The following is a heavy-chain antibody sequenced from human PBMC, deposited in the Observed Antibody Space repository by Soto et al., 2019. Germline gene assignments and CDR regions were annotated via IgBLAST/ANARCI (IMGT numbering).Heavy chain of an antibody. D-gene: IGHD3-10*01. Sequence: QITLKESGPTLVRPTQTLTLTCTFSGFSLTTSGVGVGWIRQPPGKALEWLAVIYWDDDKRYSSYLKSRLTISKDTSKNQVVLTMTNMEPVDTATYYCAHHPYYGLGSYSFDYWGQGTLVTVSS. CDR2: IYWDDDK. J-gene: IGHJ4*02. CDR3: AHHPYYGLGSYSFDY. CDR1: GFSLTTSGVG. V-gene: IGHV2-5*02.